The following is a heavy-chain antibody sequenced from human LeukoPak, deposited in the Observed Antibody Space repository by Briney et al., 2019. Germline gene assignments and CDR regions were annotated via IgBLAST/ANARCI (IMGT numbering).Heavy chain of an antibody. D-gene: IGHD3-10*01. CDR1: GFTFSSYS. Sequence: PGGSLRLSCAASGFTFSSYSMNWVRQAPGKGLEWVSSISSSSSYIYYADSVKGRFTISIDNAKNSLYLQMNSLRAEDTAVYYCARDREGWFDPWGQGTLVTVSS. CDR3: ARDREGWFDP. CDR2: ISSSSSYI. J-gene: IGHJ5*02. V-gene: IGHV3-21*01.